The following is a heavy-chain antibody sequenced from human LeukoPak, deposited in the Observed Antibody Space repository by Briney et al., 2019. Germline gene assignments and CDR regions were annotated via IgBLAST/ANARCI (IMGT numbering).Heavy chain of an antibody. J-gene: IGHJ6*02. CDR2: ISRSGDTL. Sequence: GGSLRLSCAAPGFTFRDYYMTWIRQAPGKGLEWISYISRSGDTLYYADSVEGRFTISRDNAKNSVYLQMNSLRAEDTAVYYCAREVIIFPDYYYYGLDVWGQGTTVTVSS. CDR3: AREVIIFPDYYYYGLDV. V-gene: IGHV3-11*01. CDR1: GFTFRDYY. D-gene: IGHD3-9*01.